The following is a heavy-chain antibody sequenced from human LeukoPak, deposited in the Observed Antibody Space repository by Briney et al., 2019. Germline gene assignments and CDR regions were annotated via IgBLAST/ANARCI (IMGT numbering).Heavy chain of an antibody. J-gene: IGHJ4*02. Sequence: GGSLRLSCAASGFTFDDYGMSWVRQGPGKGLEWVAVIWNDGSNKYYADSVKGRFTISRDNSKNTLFLQMNSLRAEDTAVYYCARASGSYDYWGQGTLVTVSS. D-gene: IGHD1-26*01. CDR1: GFTFDDYG. CDR3: ARASGSYDY. V-gene: IGHV3-33*08. CDR2: IWNDGSNK.